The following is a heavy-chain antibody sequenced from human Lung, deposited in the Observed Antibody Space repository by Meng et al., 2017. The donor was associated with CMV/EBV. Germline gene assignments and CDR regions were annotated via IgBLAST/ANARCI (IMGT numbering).Heavy chain of an antibody. V-gene: IGHV3-9*01. Sequence: SCAASGFTFDDYAMHWVRQPPGKXLEWVSGISWNSDNLAYADSVKGRFTVSRDNAKNSLYLQMNSLRPEDTALYYCTRVALGFDLWGQGTLVTVSS. CDR1: GFTFDDYA. CDR3: TRVALGFDL. J-gene: IGHJ5*02. CDR2: ISWNSDNL.